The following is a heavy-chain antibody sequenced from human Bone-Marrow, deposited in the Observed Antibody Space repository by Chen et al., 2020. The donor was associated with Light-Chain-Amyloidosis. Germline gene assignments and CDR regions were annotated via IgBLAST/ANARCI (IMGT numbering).Heavy chain of an antibody. J-gene: IGHJ4*02. CDR1: GFTFSNYA. V-gene: IGHV3-21*04. CDR2: VTDSFEKM. Sequence: EVQLVESGGGLVKPGESLRLSCAASGFTFSNYAMGWVRQAPGKGLEWVSSVTDSFEKMYYADSVRGRFTVARDNSKNTLYLQMNSLRAEDTAVYYCARGLGGIGVNVGYWGQGTLVTVSS. CDR3: ARGLGGIGVNVGY. D-gene: IGHD3-10*01.